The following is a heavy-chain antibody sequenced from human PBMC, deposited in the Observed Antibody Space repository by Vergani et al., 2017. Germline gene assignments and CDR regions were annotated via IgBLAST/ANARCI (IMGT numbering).Heavy chain of an antibody. CDR2: INHSGST. J-gene: IGHJ6*02. CDR1: GGSFSGYY. V-gene: IGHV4-34*01. D-gene: IGHD2-2*01. CDR3: ARRNRYCXSTSCYYYYYGMDV. Sequence: QVQLQQWGAGLLKPSETLTLTCAVYGGSFSGYYWSWIRQPPGKGLEWIGEINHSGSTNYNPSLKSRVTISVDTSKNQFSLKLSSVTAADTAVYYCARRNRYCXSTSCYYYYYGMDVWGQGTTVTVSS.